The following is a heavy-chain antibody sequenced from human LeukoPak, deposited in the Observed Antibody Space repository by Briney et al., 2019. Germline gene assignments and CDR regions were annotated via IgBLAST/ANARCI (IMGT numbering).Heavy chain of an antibody. Sequence: SETLSHTCTVSGGSISSYYWSWIRQPPGKGLEWIGYIYYSGSTNYNPSLKSRVTISVDTSKNQFSLKLSSVTAADTAVYYCARVGMATTKGLSFDYWGQGTLVTVSS. V-gene: IGHV4-59*01. CDR3: ARVGMATTKGLSFDY. D-gene: IGHD5-24*01. CDR2: IYYSGST. CDR1: GGSISSYY. J-gene: IGHJ4*02.